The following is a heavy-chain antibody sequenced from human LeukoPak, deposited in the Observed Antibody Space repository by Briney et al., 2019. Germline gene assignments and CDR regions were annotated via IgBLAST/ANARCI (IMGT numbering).Heavy chain of an antibody. CDR1: GGSISSYY. J-gene: IGHJ4*02. D-gene: IGHD2-15*01. Sequence: SETLSLTCTVSGGSISSYYWSWIRQPPGKGLEWIGYIYYSGSTNYNPSLKSRVTISVNTSKNQFSLKLSSVTAADTAVYYCARRYCSGGSCYESFDYWGQGTLVTVSS. CDR3: ARRYCSGGSCYESFDY. CDR2: IYYSGST. V-gene: IGHV4-59*01.